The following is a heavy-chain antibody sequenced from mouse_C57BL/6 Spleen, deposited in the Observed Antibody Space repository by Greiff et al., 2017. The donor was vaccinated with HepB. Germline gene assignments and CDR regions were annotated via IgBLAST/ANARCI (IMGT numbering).Heavy chain of an antibody. CDR2: IRSKSSNYAT. Sequence: DVHLVESGGGLVQPKGSLKLSCAASGFTFNTYAMHWVRQAPGKGLEWVARIRSKSSNYATYYADSVKDRFTISRDDSQSMLYLQMNNLKTEDTAMYYCVRDRDYYGSSHYAMDYWGQGTSVTVSS. D-gene: IGHD1-1*01. V-gene: IGHV10-3*01. CDR1: GFTFNTYA. J-gene: IGHJ4*01. CDR3: VRDRDYYGSSHYAMDY.